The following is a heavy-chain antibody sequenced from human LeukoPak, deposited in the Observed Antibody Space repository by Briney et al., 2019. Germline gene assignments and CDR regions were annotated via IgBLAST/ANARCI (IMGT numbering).Heavy chain of an antibody. CDR1: GYTFTGYY. Sequence: ASVKVSCKASGYTFTGYYMHWVRQAPGQGLEWMGWINPNSGGTNYAQKFQGRVTMTRDTSTSTVYLELSGLRSEDTAVYFCARVVPRYYDTSGANWFDPWGQGTLVTVSS. D-gene: IGHD3-22*01. CDR3: ARVVPRYYDTSGANWFDP. CDR2: INPNSGGT. J-gene: IGHJ5*02. V-gene: IGHV1-2*02.